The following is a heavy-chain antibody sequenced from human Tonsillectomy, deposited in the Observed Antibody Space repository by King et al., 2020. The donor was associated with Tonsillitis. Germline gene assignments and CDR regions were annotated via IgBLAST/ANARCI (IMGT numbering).Heavy chain of an antibody. CDR2: ISYDGTTK. V-gene: IGHV3-30*03. Sequence: VQLVESGGGVVQPGRSLRLSCAASGFTFSNYGMHWVRQAPGKGLEWVAVISYDGTTKYYADSVKGRFTISRDNSKNTLYLQMNSLRPEDTAVYYCARDGEQWTLQDWFDTWGQGTLVTVSS. J-gene: IGHJ5*02. CDR1: GFTFSNYG. D-gene: IGHD6-19*01. CDR3: ARDGEQWTLQDWFDT.